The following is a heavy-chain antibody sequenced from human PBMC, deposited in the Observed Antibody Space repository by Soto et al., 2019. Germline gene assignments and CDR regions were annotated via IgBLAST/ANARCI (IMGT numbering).Heavy chain of an antibody. Sequence: QVVLLQSGAEVKEPGSSVRLSCQVSGSTFNNFAFSWVRQAPGQGPEWLGGIVVMSNAADYSQRFQDRVTITADTSTSTLYMELGSLTFDDTAVYYCARAIKRWEVNYYFDCWGQGTLVTVSS. CDR3: ARAIKRWEVNYYFDC. CDR1: GSTFNNFA. D-gene: IGHD1-26*01. V-gene: IGHV1-69*06. CDR2: IVVMSNAA. J-gene: IGHJ4*02.